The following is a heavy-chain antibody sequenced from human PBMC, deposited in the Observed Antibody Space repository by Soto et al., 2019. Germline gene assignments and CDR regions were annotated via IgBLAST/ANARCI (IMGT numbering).Heavy chain of an antibody. J-gene: IGHJ4*02. CDR1: GDSMSSSNW. CDR2: AHHSGRT. CDR3: VRYEATALDY. V-gene: IGHV4-4*02. Sequence: QVQLQESGPGLLKPSGTLSLTCTVSGDSMSSSNWWNWVRQPPGKRLEWIGEAHHSGRTKYNPSLKTGVTIAVDRSQNLFSIKLASVTAADTAVYDCVRYEATALDYWGQGILVTVSS. D-gene: IGHD3-16*01.